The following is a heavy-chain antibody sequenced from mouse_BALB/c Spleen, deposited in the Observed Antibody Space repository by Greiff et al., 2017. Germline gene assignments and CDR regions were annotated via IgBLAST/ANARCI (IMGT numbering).Heavy chain of an antibody. V-gene: IGHV14-3*02. CDR2: IDPANGNT. Sequence: SGAELVKPGASVKLSCTASGFNIKDTYMHWVKQRPEQGLEWIGRIDPANGNTKYDPKFQGKATITADTSSNTAYLQLSSLTSEDTAVYYCARTYYGNYYAMDYWGQGTSVTVSS. CDR3: ARTYYGNYYAMDY. CDR1: GFNIKDTY. D-gene: IGHD2-10*01. J-gene: IGHJ4*01.